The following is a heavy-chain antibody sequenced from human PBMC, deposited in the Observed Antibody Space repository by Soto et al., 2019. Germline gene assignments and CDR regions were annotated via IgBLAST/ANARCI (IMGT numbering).Heavy chain of an antibody. J-gene: IGHJ4*02. CDR3: AKENSLYCSSTSCYLDY. V-gene: IGHV3-23*01. D-gene: IGHD2-2*01. CDR2: ISGGGHNT. Sequence: GGSLRLSCAASGFTFSSYAMSWVRQAPGKGLEWVSAISGGGHNTFYADSVKGRFTISRDNSENTLYLQMSSLRAEDTAAYFCAKENSLYCSSTSCYLDYWGPGTLVTVSS. CDR1: GFTFSSYA.